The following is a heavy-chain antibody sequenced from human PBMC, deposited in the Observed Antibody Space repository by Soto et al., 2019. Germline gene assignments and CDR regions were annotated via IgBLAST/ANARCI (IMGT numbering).Heavy chain of an antibody. V-gene: IGHV4-61*08. CDR2: LYYSGPT. CDR1: GGSVSSGGYF. Sequence: QVQLQESGPGLVKPSETLSLTCTVSGGSVSSGGYFWTWIRQPPGKGLDWIAYLYYSGPTHYSPSFNSRATISIDTSKNQFSLKLSSVTAADTAVYYCARGVGYGWFDSWGQGTLVTVSS. D-gene: IGHD3-10*01. J-gene: IGHJ5*01. CDR3: ARGVGYGWFDS.